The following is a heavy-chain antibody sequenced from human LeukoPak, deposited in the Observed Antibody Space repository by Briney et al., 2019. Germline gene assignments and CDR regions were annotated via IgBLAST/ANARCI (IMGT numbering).Heavy chain of an antibody. CDR3: ARDYINCGGDCFVDN. CDR2: ISGSSSYI. D-gene: IGHD2-21*02. V-gene: IGHV3-21*01. CDR1: GFTFSSYS. Sequence: PGGSLRLSCVASGFTFSSYSMNWVRQAPGKGLEWVSSISGSSSYIFYADSVKGRFTISRDNAKNSLYLQMNSLRAEDTAVYYCARDYINCGGDCFVDNWGQGTLVTVSS. J-gene: IGHJ4*02.